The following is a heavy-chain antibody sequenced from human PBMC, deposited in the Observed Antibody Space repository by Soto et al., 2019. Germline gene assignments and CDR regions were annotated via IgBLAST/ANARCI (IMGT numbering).Heavy chain of an antibody. Sequence: GGSLRLSCAVSGFTFSSYWMHWVRQAPGKGLVWVSRINSDGGSTTYADSVKGRFTISRDNAKNTLYLQMNSLRAEDTAVYYCVRDGYYDTNCHSTTAFDIWGQRTTVTVSS. V-gene: IGHV3-74*01. D-gene: IGHD3-22*01. CDR3: VRDGYYDTNCHSTTAFDI. J-gene: IGHJ3*02. CDR1: GFTFSSYW. CDR2: INSDGGST.